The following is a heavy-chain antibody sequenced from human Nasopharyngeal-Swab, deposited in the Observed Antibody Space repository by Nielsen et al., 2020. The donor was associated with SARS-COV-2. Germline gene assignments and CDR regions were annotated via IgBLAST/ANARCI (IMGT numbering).Heavy chain of an antibody. CDR1: GFTFSSYA. CDR2: SGSGDTT. CDR3: AKQNSGYDYEDNYYYYYMDV. J-gene: IGHJ6*03. Sequence: GGSLRLSCAASGFTFSSYAMSWVRQAPGKGLDWVSISGSGDTTYYADSVKDRFTISRDNSKNTLYLEMNSLRVEDTAVYYCAKQNSGYDYEDNYYYYYMDVWGQGTTVTVSS. D-gene: IGHD5-12*01. V-gene: IGHV3-23*01.